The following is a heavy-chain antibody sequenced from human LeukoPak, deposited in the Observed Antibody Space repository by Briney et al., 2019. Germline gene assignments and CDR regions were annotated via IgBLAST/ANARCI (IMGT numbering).Heavy chain of an antibody. Sequence: WGTLRLPCAASGFTFSNAWMNWVPQAPGKGLEGVGGITSKTDGGTTDYAAPVKGRFTISRDDSKNTLCLQMNSLKTEDSAVYYCSTTYYYDSSEGYWGQGTLVTVSS. CDR1: GFTFSNAW. CDR2: ITSKTDGGTT. V-gene: IGHV3-15*07. CDR3: STTYYYDSSEGY. J-gene: IGHJ4*02. D-gene: IGHD3-22*01.